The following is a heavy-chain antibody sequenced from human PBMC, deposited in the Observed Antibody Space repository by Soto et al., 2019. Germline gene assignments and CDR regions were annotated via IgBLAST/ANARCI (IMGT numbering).Heavy chain of an antibody. D-gene: IGHD6-6*01. CDR2: IIPIFGTA. Sequence: EASVKVSCKASGGTFSSYAISWVRQAPGQGLEWMGGIIPIFGTANYAQKFQGRVTITADESTSTAYMELSSLSSEDTAVYYCARVKEYSNTWFDPWGKGTLVTVSS. V-gene: IGHV1-69*13. CDR3: ARVKEYSNTWFDP. J-gene: IGHJ5*02. CDR1: GGTFSSYA.